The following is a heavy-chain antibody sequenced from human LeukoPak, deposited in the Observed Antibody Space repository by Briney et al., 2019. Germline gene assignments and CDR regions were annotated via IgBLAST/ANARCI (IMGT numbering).Heavy chain of an antibody. V-gene: IGHV1-46*01. CDR1: GYTFISYY. D-gene: IGHD4-17*01. CDR2: INPTGGST. J-gene: IGHJ4*02. Sequence: ASVKVSCKASGYTFISYYIHWVRQAPGQGLEWMGIINPTGGSTSYAQKFQGRVTMTRDTSTSTVYMELSSLRSEDTAVYYCASHMSVTYNFDYWGQGTLVTVSS. CDR3: ASHMSVTYNFDY.